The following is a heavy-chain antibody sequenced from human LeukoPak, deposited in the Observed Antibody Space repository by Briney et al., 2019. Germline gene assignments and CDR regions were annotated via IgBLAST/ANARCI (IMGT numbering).Heavy chain of an antibody. CDR1: GFTFSVYG. D-gene: IGHD5/OR15-5a*01. J-gene: IGHJ4*02. CDR2: ISSGRSVM. Sequence: PGGSLRLSCAAPGFTFSVYGLSWVRQAPGKGLEWVSHISSGRSVMNYADSVKGRFTISRDNGKNSVYLQMNSLRDEDTAVYYCAGGVYGYNAFDYWGQGTLVSVSS. V-gene: IGHV3-48*02. CDR3: AGGVYGYNAFDY.